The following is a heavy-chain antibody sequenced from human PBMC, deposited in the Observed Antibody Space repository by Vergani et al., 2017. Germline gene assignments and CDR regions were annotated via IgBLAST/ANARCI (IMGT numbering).Heavy chain of an antibody. D-gene: IGHD2-21*01. CDR1: DSSFISNE. V-gene: IGHV5-51*01. Sequence: EVMLVQSGAEVKKPGESLKISCKYSDSSFISNEIAWVRQMSGKGLQWMGNINPIDSKIAYSPSFQGPAIMSLDKSITTAYLQWRSLKASDTAIYYCTRHVPCGDGACLHFDHWGQGTQVTVSS. CDR2: INPIDSKI. J-gene: IGHJ4*02. CDR3: TRHVPCGDGACLHFDH.